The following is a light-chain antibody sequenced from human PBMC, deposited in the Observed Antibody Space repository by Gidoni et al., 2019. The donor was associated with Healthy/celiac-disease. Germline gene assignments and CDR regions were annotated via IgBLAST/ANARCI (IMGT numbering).Light chain of an antibody. CDR1: QSISSF. V-gene: IGKV1-39*01. Sequence: DIQTHPSPSSLSASVGDRVTITCRASQSISSFLNWYQQKPGKAPKLLIYAASSLQSGVPSRFSGSGSGTDFTLTISSLQPEDFATYYCQQSYSTPLTFGGGTKLEIK. CDR3: QQSYSTPLT. J-gene: IGKJ4*01. CDR2: AAS.